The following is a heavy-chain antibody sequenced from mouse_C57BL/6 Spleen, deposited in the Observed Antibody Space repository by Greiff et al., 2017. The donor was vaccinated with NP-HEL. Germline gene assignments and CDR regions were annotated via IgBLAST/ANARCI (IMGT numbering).Heavy chain of an antibody. CDR3: ARTYDLLDY. Sequence: EVHLVESGGGLVKPGGSLKLSCAASGFTFSSYTMSWVRQTPEKRLEWVATISGGGGNTYYPDSVKGRFTISRDNAKNTLYLQMSSLRSEDTALYYCARTYDLLDYWGQGTTLTVSS. CDR1: GFTFSSYT. V-gene: IGHV5-9*01. D-gene: IGHD2-3*01. J-gene: IGHJ2*01. CDR2: ISGGGGNT.